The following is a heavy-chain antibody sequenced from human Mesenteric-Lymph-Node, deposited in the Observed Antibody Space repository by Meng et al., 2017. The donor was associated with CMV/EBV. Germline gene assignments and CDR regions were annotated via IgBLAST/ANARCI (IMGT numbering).Heavy chain of an antibody. D-gene: IGHD2-2*01. J-gene: IGHJ4*01. CDR3: AKDSKLGYCSTTTCPSFDY. Sequence: GGSLRLSCAASGFTFSSYGMHWVRQAPGKGLEWVAFIRYDGSNKYYADSVKGRFTISRDNSKNTLYLQMNSLRAEDTAVYYCAKDSKLGYCSTTTCPSFDYWGQGALVTVSS. V-gene: IGHV3-30*02. CDR1: GFTFSSYG. CDR2: IRYDGSNK.